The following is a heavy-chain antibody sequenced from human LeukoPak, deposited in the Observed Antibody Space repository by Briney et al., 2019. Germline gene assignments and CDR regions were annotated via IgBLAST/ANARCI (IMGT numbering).Heavy chain of an antibody. CDR2: INPNSGGT. CDR1: GYTFTDYY. J-gene: IGHJ3*02. D-gene: IGHD3-22*01. Sequence: ASVKVSCNASGYTFTDYYIHWVRQAPGQGLEWMGWINPNSGGTNYAQKFQGRVTMTRDTSISTAYMELSRLRSDDTAVYYCARLKVRNYYDSSGYKAFDIWGQGTMVTVSS. CDR3: ARLKVRNYYDSSGYKAFDI. V-gene: IGHV1-2*02.